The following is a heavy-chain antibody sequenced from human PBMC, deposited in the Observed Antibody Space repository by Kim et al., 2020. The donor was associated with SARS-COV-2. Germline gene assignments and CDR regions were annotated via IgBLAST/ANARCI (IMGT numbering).Heavy chain of an antibody. D-gene: IGHD4-17*01. V-gene: IGHV1-69*13. CDR3: ARDYGGNSINYYFDY. J-gene: IGHJ4*02. Sequence: SVKVSCKASGGTFSSYAISWVRQAPGQGLEWMGGIIPIFGTANYAQKFQGRVTITADESTSTAYMELSSLRSEDTAVYYCARDYGGNSINYYFDYWGQGTLVTVSS. CDR1: GGTFSSYA. CDR2: IIPIFGTA.